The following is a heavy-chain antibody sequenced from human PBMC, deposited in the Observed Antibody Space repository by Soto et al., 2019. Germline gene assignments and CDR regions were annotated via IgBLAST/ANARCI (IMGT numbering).Heavy chain of an antibody. Sequence: SSVKVSCKVSGYTLTELSMHWVRQAPGKGLEWMGGFDPEDGETIYAQKFQGRVTMTEDTSTDTAYMELSSLRSEDTAVYYCATDKDYYGSGSYYRYWGQGTLVTVSS. CDR1: GYTLTELS. CDR2: FDPEDGET. D-gene: IGHD3-10*01. V-gene: IGHV1-24*01. CDR3: ATDKDYYGSGSYYRY. J-gene: IGHJ4*02.